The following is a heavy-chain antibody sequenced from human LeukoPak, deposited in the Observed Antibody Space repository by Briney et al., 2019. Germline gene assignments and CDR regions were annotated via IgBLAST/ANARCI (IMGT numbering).Heavy chain of an antibody. D-gene: IGHD6-13*01. J-gene: IGHJ6*02. Sequence: ASVKVSCKASGYTFTGYYMHWVRQAPGQGLEWMGWINPNSGGTNFAQKFQGWVTMTRDTSISTAYMELSRLRSDDTAVYYCARDNAAGIEGYYYGMDVWGQGTTVTVSS. V-gene: IGHV1-2*04. CDR2: INPNSGGT. CDR1: GYTFTGYY. CDR3: ARDNAAGIEGYYYGMDV.